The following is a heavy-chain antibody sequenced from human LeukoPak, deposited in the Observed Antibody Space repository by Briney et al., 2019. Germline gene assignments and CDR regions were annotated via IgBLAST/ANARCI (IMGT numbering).Heavy chain of an antibody. D-gene: IGHD5-12*01. CDR3: ARDKSGYALDTNWFDL. CDR1: GGSISSGDYY. CDR2: IYYSGST. Sequence: SETLSLTCTVSGGSISSGDYYWSWIRQPPGKGLEWIVYIYYSGSTYYNPSLKSRVTISVDTSKNQFSLKLSSVTAADTAVYYCARDKSGYALDTNWFDLWGQGTLVTVSS. J-gene: IGHJ5*02. V-gene: IGHV4-30-4*01.